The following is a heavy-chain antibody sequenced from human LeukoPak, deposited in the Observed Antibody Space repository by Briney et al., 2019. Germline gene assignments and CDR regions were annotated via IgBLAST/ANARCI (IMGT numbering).Heavy chain of an antibody. Sequence: SETLSLTCTVSGGSISSYFCSWIRQPPGKGLEWIGYIYNSGSTKYNPPLKSRVIISVDTSKNQFSLKLSSVTAADTAVYYCARGSYYYMDVWGKGTTVTVSS. J-gene: IGHJ6*03. CDR3: ARGSYYYMDV. CDR1: GGSISSYF. CDR2: IYNSGST. V-gene: IGHV4-59*01.